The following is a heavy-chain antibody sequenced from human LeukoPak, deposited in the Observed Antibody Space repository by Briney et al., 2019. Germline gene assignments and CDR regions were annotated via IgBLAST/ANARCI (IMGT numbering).Heavy chain of an antibody. CDR1: GGSFSGYY. CDR2: INHSGST. Sequence: NPSETLSLTCAVYGGSFSGYYWSWIRQPPGKGLEWIGEINHSGSTNYNPSLKSRVTISVDTSKNQFSLKLSSVTAADTAVYYCASSYYDFWSGRRQYYMDVWGKGTTVTVSS. CDR3: ASSYYDFWSGRRQYYMDV. J-gene: IGHJ6*03. V-gene: IGHV4-34*01. D-gene: IGHD3-3*01.